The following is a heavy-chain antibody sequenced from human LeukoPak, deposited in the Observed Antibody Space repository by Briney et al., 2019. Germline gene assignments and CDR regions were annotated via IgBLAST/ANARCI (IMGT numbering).Heavy chain of an antibody. CDR3: RGSSYSIGIDY. D-gene: IGHD5-18*01. V-gene: IGHV3-49*04. CDR2: IRRKAYCGTA. J-gene: IGHJ4*02. CDR1: GFTFGDYA. Sequence: GGSLRLSCTASGFTFGDYAVIWVRQAPGKGLEWVGFIRRKAYCGTAEYAASVKDRFTISRDDSNRIAYLQMTNLKTEDTAVYYCRGSSYSIGIDYWGQGTLVTVSS.